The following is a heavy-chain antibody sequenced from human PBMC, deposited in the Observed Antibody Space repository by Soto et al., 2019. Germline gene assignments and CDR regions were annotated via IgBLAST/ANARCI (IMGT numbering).Heavy chain of an antibody. J-gene: IGHJ6*02. Sequence: PGQSLKISCKGSGYSFTRYWIGWVRQMPGKGLEWMGIIYPGDSDTRYSPSFQGQVTISADKSISTAYLQWSSLKASDTAMYYCARLMHAHIVVGPAANCYGMDVWGQGTTVTVSS. V-gene: IGHV5-51*01. D-gene: IGHD2-2*01. CDR1: GYSFTRYW. CDR3: ARLMHAHIVVGPAANCYGMDV. CDR2: IYPGDSDT.